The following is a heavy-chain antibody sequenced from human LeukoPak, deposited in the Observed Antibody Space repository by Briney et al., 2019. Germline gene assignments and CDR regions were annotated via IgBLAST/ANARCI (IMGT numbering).Heavy chain of an antibody. J-gene: IGHJ4*02. CDR1: GGSISSYY. Sequence: SETLSLTCSVSGGSISSYYWSWIRQPPGKGLEWIGPPGKGLEWIGYIYYSGSTNYSPSLKSRVTISVDTSKNQFSLKLSSVTAADTAVYYCARLSGDPWYWGQGTLVTVSS. CDR2: IYYSGST. D-gene: IGHD2-21*02. V-gene: IGHV4-59*08. CDR3: ARLSGDPWY.